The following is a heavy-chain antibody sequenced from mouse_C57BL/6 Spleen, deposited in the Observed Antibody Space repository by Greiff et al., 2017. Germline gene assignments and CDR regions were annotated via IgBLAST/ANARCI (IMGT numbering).Heavy chain of an antibody. CDR3: VRHGFYFDD. CDR2: IRSKSNNYAT. J-gene: IGHJ2*01. CDR1: GFSFNTYA. V-gene: IGHV10-1*01. Sequence: EVKLVESGGGLVQPKGSVKLSCAASGFSFNTYAMNWVRQAPGKGLEWVGRIRSKSNNYATYYAESVKDRFTISRDDSESMLYLQMNNLKAEDTAMYYCVRHGFYFDDWGQGTTLTVSS.